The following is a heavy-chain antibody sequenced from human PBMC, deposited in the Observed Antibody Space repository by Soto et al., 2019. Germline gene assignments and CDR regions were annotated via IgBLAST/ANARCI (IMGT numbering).Heavy chain of an antibody. V-gene: IGHV4-4*02. J-gene: IGHJ6*02. CDR1: GGSISSSNW. CDR2: IYHSGST. D-gene: IGHD3-10*01. CDR3: ARTLPLLWFGDAGMAV. Sequence: QVQLQESGPGLVKPSGTLSLTCAVSGGSISSSNWWSWVRQPPGKGLEWIGEIYHSGSTNYNPSLKSRVTIPVDKSRTQFSLKLSSVTPADTAVYYCARTLPLLWFGDAGMAVWGQGTTVTVSS.